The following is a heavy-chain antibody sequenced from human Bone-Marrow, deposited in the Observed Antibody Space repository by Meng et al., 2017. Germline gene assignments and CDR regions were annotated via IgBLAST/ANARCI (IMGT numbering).Heavy chain of an antibody. V-gene: IGHV4-39*01. CDR1: GGSISSSSYY. J-gene: IGHJ5*02. CDR3: ARRPNWFDP. CDR2: IYYTGRT. Sequence: QLQLQESGPGLVKPSETLSLTCTVPGGSISSSSYYWGWIRQPPGKGLEWIGSIYYTGRTYYNPSLKSRVTISVDTSKNQFSLKLSSVTAADTAVYYCARRPNWFDPWGQGTLVTVSS.